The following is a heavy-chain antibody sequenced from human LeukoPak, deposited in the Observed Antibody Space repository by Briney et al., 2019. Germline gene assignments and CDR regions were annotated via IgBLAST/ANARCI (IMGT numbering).Heavy chain of an antibody. V-gene: IGHV3-48*04. CDR3: ARDRNGDNGEFYFDH. D-gene: IGHD4-17*01. CDR2: ISSSSKTI. CDR1: GFTFSSYS. Sequence: PGGSLRLSCAASGFTFSSYSMNWVRQAPGKGLEWVSYISSSSKTIYYADSVKGRFTISRDNAKNSLYLQMNSLRAEDTAVYYCARDRNGDNGEFYFDHWGQGTLVTVSS. J-gene: IGHJ4*02.